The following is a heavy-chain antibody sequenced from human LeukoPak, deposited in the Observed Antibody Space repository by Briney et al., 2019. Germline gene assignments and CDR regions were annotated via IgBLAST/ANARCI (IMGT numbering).Heavy chain of an antibody. Sequence: SETLSLTCTVSGDSISSNYRSWVRRPPGKGLEWVGYIHYSGSTNYNPSLKSRVTISVDMSKNQFSLRLSSVTAADTALYYCASGMVSRFDNWGQGTLVTVSS. CDR2: IHYSGST. CDR3: ASGMVSRFDN. V-gene: IGHV4-59*08. CDR1: GDSISSNY. J-gene: IGHJ4*02. D-gene: IGHD5/OR15-5a*01.